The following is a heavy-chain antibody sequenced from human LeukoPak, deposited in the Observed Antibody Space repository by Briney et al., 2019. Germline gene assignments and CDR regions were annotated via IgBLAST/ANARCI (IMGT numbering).Heavy chain of an antibody. Sequence: GGSLRLSCAASGFTFCSYSMNWVRPAPGKGLEWVSSISSSSSYLYDADSVKVRFTISRDNAKNSLYLQMNSLRAEDTAVYYCARDQSGTGQDWFDPWGQGTLVTVSS. V-gene: IGHV3-21*01. J-gene: IGHJ5*02. CDR1: GFTFCSYS. D-gene: IGHD1-1*01. CDR3: ARDQSGTGQDWFDP. CDR2: ISSSSSYL.